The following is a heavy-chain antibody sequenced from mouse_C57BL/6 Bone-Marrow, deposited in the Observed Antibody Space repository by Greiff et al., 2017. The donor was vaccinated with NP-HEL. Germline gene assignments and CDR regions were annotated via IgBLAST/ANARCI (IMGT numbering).Heavy chain of an antibody. CDR1: GYTFTSYW. CDR3: ARGGYGLLLSDV. D-gene: IGHD2-14*01. J-gene: IGHJ1*03. V-gene: IGHV1-50*01. Sequence: QVQLQQPGAELVKPGASVKLSCKASGYTFTSYWMQWVKQRPGQGLEWIGRIYPGDGDTNYNGKFKGKATLTADKSSSTAYMQLSSLTSEDSAVYFCARGGYGLLLSDVWGTGTTVTVSS. CDR2: IYPGDGDT.